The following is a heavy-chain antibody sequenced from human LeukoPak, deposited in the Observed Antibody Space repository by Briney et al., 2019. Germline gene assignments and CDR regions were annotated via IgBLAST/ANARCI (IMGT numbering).Heavy chain of an antibody. Sequence: ASVKVSCKASGYTFTNFYIHWMRQSPGQGLEWMGWINPDNGVTDYAQKFQGRVTMTRDTSISAVYVELSRLRSDDTAVYYCARSDSYTWFDPWGQGTLVTVSS. CDR2: INPDNGVT. CDR1: GYTFTNFY. D-gene: IGHD2-21*01. J-gene: IGHJ5*02. V-gene: IGHV1-2*02. CDR3: ARSDSYTWFDP.